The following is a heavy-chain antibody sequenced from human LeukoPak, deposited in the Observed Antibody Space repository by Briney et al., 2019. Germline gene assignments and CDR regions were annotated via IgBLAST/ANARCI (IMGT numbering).Heavy chain of an antibody. CDR2: ISYDGSNK. D-gene: IGHD1-26*01. V-gene: IGHV3-30*03. CDR3: AREDHSGSYYFDY. J-gene: IGHJ4*02. Sequence: PGGSLRLSCAASGFTLSSYGMHWVRQAPGKGLEWVAVISYDGSNKYYADSVKGRFTISRDNSKNTLYLQMNSLRAEDTAVYYCAREDHSGSYYFDYWGQGTLVTVSS. CDR1: GFTLSSYG.